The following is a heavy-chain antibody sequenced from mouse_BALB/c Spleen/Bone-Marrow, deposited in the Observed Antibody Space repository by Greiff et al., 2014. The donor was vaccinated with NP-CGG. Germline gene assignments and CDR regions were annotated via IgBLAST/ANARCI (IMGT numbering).Heavy chain of an antibody. CDR2: ILPGSTST. CDR1: GYTFSGYW. Sequence: QVQLQQSGAELMKPVASVKISCKTTGYTFSGYWIEWVKQRPGHGLEWIGEILPGSTSTNYNEKFKDKATFTADTSSNTAYIQLSSLTSEDSAVYYCARDGYSSLAMDYWGQGTSVTVSS. CDR3: ARDGYSSLAMDY. V-gene: IGHV1-9*01. D-gene: IGHD2-3*01. J-gene: IGHJ4*01.